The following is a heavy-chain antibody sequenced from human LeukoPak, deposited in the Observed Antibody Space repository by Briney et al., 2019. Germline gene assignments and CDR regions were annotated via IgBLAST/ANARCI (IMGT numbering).Heavy chain of an antibody. CDR1: GGSFSGYY. CDR2: IYYSGST. V-gene: IGHV4-59*01. CDR3: ARGFYGSKPVT. D-gene: IGHD3-10*01. Sequence: SETLSLTCAVYGGSFSGYYWSWIRQPPGKGLEWIGYIYYSGSTNYNPSLKSRVTISVDTSKNQFSLKLSSVTAADTAVYYCARGFYGSKPVTWGQGTLVTVSS. J-gene: IGHJ5*02.